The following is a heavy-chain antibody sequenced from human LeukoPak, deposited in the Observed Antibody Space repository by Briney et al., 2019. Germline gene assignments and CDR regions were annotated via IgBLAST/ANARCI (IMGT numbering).Heavy chain of an antibody. J-gene: IGHJ4*02. V-gene: IGHV1-69*04. D-gene: IGHD1-1*01. CDR3: ARDLSNWNDPLSS. CDR2: IIPILGIA. Sequence: SVKVSCKASGGTFSSYATSWVRQAPGQGLEWMGRIIPILGIANYAQKFQGRVTITADKSTGTAYMELSSLRSEDTAVYYCARDLSNWNDPLSSWGQGTLVTVSS. CDR1: GGTFSSYA.